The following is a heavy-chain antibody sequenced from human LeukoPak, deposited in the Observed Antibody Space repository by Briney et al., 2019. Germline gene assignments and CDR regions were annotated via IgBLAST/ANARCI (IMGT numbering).Heavy chain of an antibody. V-gene: IGHV3-23*01. CDR1: GFTFSSYA. CDR3: AKLSTMVRGVITTFDY. D-gene: IGHD3-10*01. CDR2: ISGSGGST. Sequence: GGSLRLSCAASGFTFSSYAMSWVRQAPGKGLEWVSAISGSGGSTYYADSVKGRFTISRDNSKNTLYLQMNSLRAEDTAVYYCAKLSTMVRGVITTFDYWGQGTLVTVSS. J-gene: IGHJ4*02.